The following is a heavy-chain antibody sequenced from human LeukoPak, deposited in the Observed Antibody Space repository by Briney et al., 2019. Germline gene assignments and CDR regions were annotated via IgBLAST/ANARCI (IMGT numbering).Heavy chain of an antibody. CDR1: GGSISSGSYY. CDR3: ARIDGYNYVGYFDY. Sequence: SETLSLTCTVSGGSISSGSYYWSWIRQPAGKGLEWIGRIYTSGSTNYNPSLKSRVTISVDTSKNQFSLKLSSVTAADTAVYYCARIDGYNYVGYFDYWGQGTLVTVSS. J-gene: IGHJ4*02. D-gene: IGHD5-24*01. V-gene: IGHV4-61*02. CDR2: IYTSGST.